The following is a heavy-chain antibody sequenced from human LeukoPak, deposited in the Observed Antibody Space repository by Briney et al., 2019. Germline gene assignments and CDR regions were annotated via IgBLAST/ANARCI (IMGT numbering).Heavy chain of an antibody. CDR1: GFTFSSYW. Sequence: GGSLRLSCAASGFTFSSYWMSWVRQAPGKGLEWVTNIKQDGSEKYYVDSVKGRFTISRDNAKNSLYLQMNSLRAEDTAVYNCAKREHDYDSLPTPVDYWGQRTLVTVSS. J-gene: IGHJ4*01. V-gene: IGHV3-7*03. D-gene: IGHD3-9*01. CDR2: IKQDGSEK. CDR3: AKREHDYDSLPTPVDY.